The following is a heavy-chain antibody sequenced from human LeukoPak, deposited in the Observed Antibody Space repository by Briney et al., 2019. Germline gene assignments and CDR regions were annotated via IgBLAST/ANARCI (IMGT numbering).Heavy chain of an antibody. Sequence: SVKVSCKASGGTFSSYAISWVRQAPGQGLEWMGGIIPIFGTANYAQKFQGRVTITADESTSTAYMELSSLRSEDTAVYYCARVWSGYSQSFYYYGMDVWGQGTTVTVSS. CDR1: GGTFSSYA. CDR3: ARVWSGYSQSFYYYGMDV. CDR2: IIPIFGTA. D-gene: IGHD3-3*01. V-gene: IGHV1-69*13. J-gene: IGHJ6*02.